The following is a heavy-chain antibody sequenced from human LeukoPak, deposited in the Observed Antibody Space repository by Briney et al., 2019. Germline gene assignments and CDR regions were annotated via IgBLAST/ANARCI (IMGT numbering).Heavy chain of an antibody. D-gene: IGHD6-13*01. CDR1: GFTFSSYS. V-gene: IGHV3-21*01. CDR2: ISSSSSYI. J-gene: IGHJ4*02. Sequence: PGGSLRLSCAASGFTFSSYSMNWVRQAPGKGLEWVSSISSSSSYIYYADSVKGRFTISRDNAKNSLYLQMNSLRAEDTAAYYCARWGSSCPFDYWGQGTLVTVSS. CDR3: ARWGSSCPFDY.